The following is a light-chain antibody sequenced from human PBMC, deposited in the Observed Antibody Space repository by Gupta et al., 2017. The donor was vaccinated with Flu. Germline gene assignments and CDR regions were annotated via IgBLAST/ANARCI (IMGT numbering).Light chain of an antibody. J-gene: IGKJ4*01. CDR1: PGNGRW. Sequence: PFSVSASVGDRVIITCRASPGNGRWLVWYQQKPGKAPKFLMSAASSLERGVPSRFFDSGSGTDFTLTISSLQPEDFATYYCQQSNSYPITFGRGTKVDIK. CDR3: QQSNSYPIT. V-gene: IGKV1-12*01. CDR2: AAS.